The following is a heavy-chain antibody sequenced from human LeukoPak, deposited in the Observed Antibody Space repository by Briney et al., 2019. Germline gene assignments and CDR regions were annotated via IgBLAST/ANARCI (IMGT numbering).Heavy chain of an antibody. CDR3: ARGGYGDYYFDY. CDR1: GGTFSSYA. Sequence: VKVSCKASGGTFSSYAISWVRQAPGQGLEWMGRIIPIRGIANYAQKFQGRVTITADKSTSTAYMELSSLRSEDTAVYYCARGGYGDYYFDYWGQGTLVTVSS. V-gene: IGHV1-69*04. CDR2: IIPIRGIA. D-gene: IGHD4-17*01. J-gene: IGHJ4*02.